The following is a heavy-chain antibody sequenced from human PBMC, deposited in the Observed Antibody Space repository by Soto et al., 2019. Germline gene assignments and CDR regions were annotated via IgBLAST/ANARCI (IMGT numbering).Heavy chain of an antibody. J-gene: IGHJ4*02. V-gene: IGHV4-39*01. CDR1: GVSITNTSYY. Sequence: QLQLQESGPGLVKPSETLSLTCTVSGVSITNTSYYWGWIRQPPGKALEWIGTIYFSGSTFYNPSLKSRLTISVDTSKNQFSLRLSSVTAADTAVYYCARHGSYWGQGTLVAVSS. CDR3: ARHGSY. CDR2: IYFSGST.